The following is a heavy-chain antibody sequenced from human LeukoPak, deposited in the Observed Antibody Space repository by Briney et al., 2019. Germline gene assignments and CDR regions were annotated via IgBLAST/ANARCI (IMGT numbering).Heavy chain of an antibody. D-gene: IGHD6-19*01. Sequence: PGESLRISGNGSGYRFASYWISWVRQMPGEGLEWMGSIDPSDSYTNFSPSFQGHVTISADKSISTAFLQWSSLKASDTAMYYCARHLSSGLHDYWGQGTLVTVSS. V-gene: IGHV5-10-1*01. J-gene: IGHJ4*02. CDR2: IDPSDSYT. CDR1: GYRFASYW. CDR3: ARHLSSGLHDY.